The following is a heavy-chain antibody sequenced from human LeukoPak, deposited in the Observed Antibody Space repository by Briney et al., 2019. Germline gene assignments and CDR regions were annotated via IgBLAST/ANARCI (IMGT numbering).Heavy chain of an antibody. CDR3: ARRLRFVGVWFDP. Sequence: LRLSCAASGFTFSDYYMSWIRQPPGKGLEWIGEIVHSGSTNYNPSLKSRVTISVDTSKNQFSLKLTSVTAADTAVYYCARRLRFVGVWFDPWGQGTLVTVSS. V-gene: IGHV4-34*12. CDR2: IVHSGST. J-gene: IGHJ5*02. CDR1: GFTFSDYY. D-gene: IGHD3-10*01.